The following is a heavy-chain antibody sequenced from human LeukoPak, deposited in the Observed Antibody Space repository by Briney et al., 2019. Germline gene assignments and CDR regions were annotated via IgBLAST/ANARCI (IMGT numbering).Heavy chain of an antibody. Sequence: PGRPLRLSCAASGFTFSSYAMHWVRQAPGKGLEWVAVISYDGSNKYYADSVKGRFTISRDNSKNTLYLQMNSLRAEDTAVYYCARDSDNYGDPPETFDYWGQGTLVTVSS. V-gene: IGHV3-30*04. CDR3: ARDSDNYGDPPETFDY. CDR2: ISYDGSNK. CDR1: GFTFSSYA. J-gene: IGHJ4*02. D-gene: IGHD4-17*01.